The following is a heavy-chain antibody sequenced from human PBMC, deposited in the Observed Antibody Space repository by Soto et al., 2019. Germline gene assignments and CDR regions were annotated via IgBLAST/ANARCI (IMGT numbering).Heavy chain of an antibody. D-gene: IGHD3-10*01. CDR3: AREGGSGNYRYYAMDV. V-gene: IGHV1-69*12. Sequence: QVQLVQSGAAVKKPGSSVKVSCKASGGTFSSYAISWVRQAPGQGLEWMGGIIPIFGTANYAQKFQGRVTITADESTSXAYMELSSLRSEDTAVYYCAREGGSGNYRYYAMDVWGQGTTVTVSS. CDR1: GGTFSSYA. CDR2: IIPIFGTA. J-gene: IGHJ6*02.